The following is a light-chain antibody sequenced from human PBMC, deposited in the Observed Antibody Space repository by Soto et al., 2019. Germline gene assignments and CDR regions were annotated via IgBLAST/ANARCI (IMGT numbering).Light chain of an antibody. CDR2: WAS. J-gene: IGKJ1*01. CDR1: QSVLYSSNNKNY. CDR3: QQYYSTPRT. V-gene: IGKV4-1*01. Sequence: DIVMTQSPDSLAVSLGARATINCKSSQSVLYSSNNKNYLAWFQQKPGQPPKLLIYWASARESGLPDRFSGSGSGTDFTLTISSLQAEDVAVYYCQQYYSTPRTFGQGTKVEIK.